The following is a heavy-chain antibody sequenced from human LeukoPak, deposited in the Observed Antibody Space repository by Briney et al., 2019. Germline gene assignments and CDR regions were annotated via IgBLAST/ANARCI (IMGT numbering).Heavy chain of an antibody. Sequence: GGSLKLSCAASGFTFSDYWMTWVRQAPGKGLEWVADIRHDGKAKYYVDSVKGRFTISRDNAHNSFYLDMNSLAAEDTAVYYCGRETWQKDGDFWSGYVTHWGQGTLVTVSS. J-gene: IGHJ4*02. CDR3: GRETWQKDGDFWSGYVTH. CDR1: GFTFSDYW. D-gene: IGHD3-3*01. CDR2: IRHDGKAK. V-gene: IGHV3-7*01.